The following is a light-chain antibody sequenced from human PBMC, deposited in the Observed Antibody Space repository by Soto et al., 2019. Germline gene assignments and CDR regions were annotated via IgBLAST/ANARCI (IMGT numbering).Light chain of an antibody. CDR1: QSVRSY. J-gene: IGKJ1*01. Sequence: EILLTQSPATLSLSPWERATLSCRASQSVRSYLAWYQQKPGQAPRLLICDATDRATGIPARFSGSGSETDFTLTISSLEPEDFAVYYCQQRSSWPWTFGQGTKVDIK. V-gene: IGKV3-11*01. CDR3: QQRSSWPWT. CDR2: DAT.